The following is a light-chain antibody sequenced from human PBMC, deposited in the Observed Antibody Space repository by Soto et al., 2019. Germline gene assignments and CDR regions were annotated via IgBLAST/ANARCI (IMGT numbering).Light chain of an antibody. J-gene: IGKJ4*01. CDR2: DAS. CDR3: HQYAVSPLT. V-gene: IGKV3-20*01. Sequence: EIVLTQSPGTLSLSPGESATLSCRASQSVGRNYLAWFQHKPDQAPRLLIYDASNRATGAPDRFSGSGSGTDFTRSVTRLEPEEFAVYYCHQYAVSPLTFGGGTTVEIK. CDR1: QSVGRNY.